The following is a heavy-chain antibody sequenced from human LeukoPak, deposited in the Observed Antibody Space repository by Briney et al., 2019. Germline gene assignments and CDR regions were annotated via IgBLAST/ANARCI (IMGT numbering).Heavy chain of an antibody. J-gene: IGHJ5*02. CDR3: ARSIAVAETYWFDP. CDR2: IYSGGST. D-gene: IGHD6-19*01. CDR1: GFTVSSNY. V-gene: IGHV3-53*01. Sequence: GGSLRLSCAASGFTVSSNYMSWVRQAPGKGLVWVSVIYSGGSTYYADSVKGRFTISRDNSKNTLYLQMNSLRAEDTAVYYCARSIAVAETYWFDPWGQGTLVTVSS.